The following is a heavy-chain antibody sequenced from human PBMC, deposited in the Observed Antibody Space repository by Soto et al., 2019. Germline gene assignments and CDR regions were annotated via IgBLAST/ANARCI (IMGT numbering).Heavy chain of an antibody. D-gene: IGHD6-6*01. V-gene: IGHV3-21*01. CDR2: ISSSSSYI. CDR3: ARGRGSSATPHYYYYYGMDV. CDR1: GFTFSSYS. Sequence: GGSLRLSCAASGFTFSSYSMNWVRQAPGKGPEWVSSISSSSSYIYYADSVKGRFTISRDNAKNSLYLQMNSLRAEDAAVYYCARGRGSSATPHYYYYYGMDVWGQGTTVTVSS. J-gene: IGHJ6*02.